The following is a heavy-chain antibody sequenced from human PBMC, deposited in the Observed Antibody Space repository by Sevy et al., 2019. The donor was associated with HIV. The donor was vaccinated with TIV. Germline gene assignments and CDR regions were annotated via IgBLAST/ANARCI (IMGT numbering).Heavy chain of an antibody. J-gene: IGHJ4*02. V-gene: IGHV3-73*01. CDR3: TCTYHNDSSCYQGGYYFDY. D-gene: IGHD3-22*01. Sequence: GGSLRLSCAASGFTFSGSAIHWVRQASGKGLEWVARIRRKANTYATSYAESVKGRFTISRDDSKNTAYLQMNSLKSEDTAFYYCTCTYHNDSSCYQGGYYFDYWGQGTLVTVSS. CDR1: GFTFSGSA. CDR2: IRRKANTYAT.